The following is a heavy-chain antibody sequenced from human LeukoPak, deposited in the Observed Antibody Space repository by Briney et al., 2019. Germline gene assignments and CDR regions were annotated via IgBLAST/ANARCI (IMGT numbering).Heavy chain of an antibody. Sequence: GASVKVSCKGFGYTFADYFIHWVRQAPGQGLEWMGRINPNSGGTEYAPKFQGWVTMTRDTSISTAYVEVSRLISDDTAVYYCARRRRAIFGVVMPYHNWFDPWGQGTLVTVSS. D-gene: IGHD3-3*01. J-gene: IGHJ5*02. CDR1: GYTFADYF. V-gene: IGHV1-2*04. CDR2: INPNSGGT. CDR3: ARRRRAIFGVVMPYHNWFDP.